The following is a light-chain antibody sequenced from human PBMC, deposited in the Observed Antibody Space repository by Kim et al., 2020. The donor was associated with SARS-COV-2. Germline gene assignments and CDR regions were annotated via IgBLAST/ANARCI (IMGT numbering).Light chain of an antibody. CDR1: KLGDKY. Sequence: SSELTQPPSVSVSPGQTASITCSGDKLGDKYACWXQQKPGQSPVLVIYQDSKRPSGIPERFSGSNSGNTATLTISGTQAMDEADYYCQAWDSSTPVVFGG. J-gene: IGLJ2*01. V-gene: IGLV3-1*01. CDR2: QDS. CDR3: QAWDSSTPVV.